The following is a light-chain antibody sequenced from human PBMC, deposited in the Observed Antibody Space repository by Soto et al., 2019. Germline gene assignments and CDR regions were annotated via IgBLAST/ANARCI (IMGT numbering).Light chain of an antibody. Sequence: EIVMTQSPATLSVSPGERATLSCRASQSVSSNLAWYLQKPGQAPRLLIYGASTRATGIPARFSGSGSETDFTLTISSQQSEDVAVYYCQQYNNWPHTFGGGTKVEIK. CDR1: QSVSSN. J-gene: IGKJ4*01. CDR2: GAS. CDR3: QQYNNWPHT. V-gene: IGKV3-15*01.